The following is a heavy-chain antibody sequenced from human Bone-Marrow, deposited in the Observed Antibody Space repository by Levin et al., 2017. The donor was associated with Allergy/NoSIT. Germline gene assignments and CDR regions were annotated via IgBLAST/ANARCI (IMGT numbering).Heavy chain of an antibody. CDR1: GYTFATFY. CDR2: INPTNGNI. D-gene: IGHD1-26*01. J-gene: IGHJ6*02. CDR3: ARDRGYIGNFYPSYYYGMDV. V-gene: IGHV1-46*01. Sequence: GASVKVSCKASGYTFATFYIHWVCQAPGQGPEWMGTINPTNGNINYAQRFQGRVTMTRDTSSRTVSMELSSLTSADTAVYYCARDRGYIGNFYPSYYYGMDVWGQGTTVTVSS.